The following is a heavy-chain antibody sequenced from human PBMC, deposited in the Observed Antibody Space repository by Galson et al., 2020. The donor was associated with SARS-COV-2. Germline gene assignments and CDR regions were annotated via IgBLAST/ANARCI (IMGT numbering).Heavy chain of an antibody. CDR3: AGSPGIAGGRTFDY. CDR2: TYYRSKWYS. J-gene: IGHJ4*02. CDR1: GDSVYSNSAA. D-gene: IGHD6-13*01. Sequence: SETLSLTCAISGDSVYSNSAAWNWLRQSPSRGLEWLGRTYYRSKWYSDYAVSVKSRITINADTSKNQFSLQLNSVIPDDTAVFYCAGSPGIAGGRTFDYWGPGTLVTVSS. V-gene: IGHV6-1*01.